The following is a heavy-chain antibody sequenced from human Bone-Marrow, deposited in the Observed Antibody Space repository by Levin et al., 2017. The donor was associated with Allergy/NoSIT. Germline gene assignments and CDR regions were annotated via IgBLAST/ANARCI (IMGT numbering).Heavy chain of an antibody. J-gene: IGHJ4*02. CDR3: AKASHSGSYYYFDY. V-gene: IGHV3-23*01. D-gene: IGHD3-10*01. Sequence: PAGGSLRLSCAASGFTFSNYAMSWVRQAPGKGPEWVSGFGASGGSTFYADSVQGRFTISRDNSKNTLFLQMKSLRAEDTAVYYCAKASHSGSYYYFDYWGQGTLVTVSS. CDR1: GFTFSNYA. CDR2: FGASGGST.